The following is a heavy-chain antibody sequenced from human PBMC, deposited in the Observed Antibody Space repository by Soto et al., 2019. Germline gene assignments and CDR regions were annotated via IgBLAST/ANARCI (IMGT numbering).Heavy chain of an antibody. Sequence: SETLSLTCAVYGGSFSGYYWSWIRQPPGEGLEWIGEINHSGSTNYNPSLKSRVPISVDTSKNQFSLKLSSVTAADTAVYYCARVGELLRGGYYYYYGMDVWGQGTTVTVSS. D-gene: IGHD1-26*01. J-gene: IGHJ6*02. CDR1: GGSFSGYY. CDR2: INHSGST. CDR3: ARVGELLRGGYYYYYGMDV. V-gene: IGHV4-34*01.